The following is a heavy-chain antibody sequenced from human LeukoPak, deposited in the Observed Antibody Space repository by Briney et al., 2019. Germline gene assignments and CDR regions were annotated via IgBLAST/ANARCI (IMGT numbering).Heavy chain of an antibody. Sequence: PGGSLRLSCAASGFTVSSNYMSWVRQAPGKGLEWVSVIYSDGTTYYADSVKGRFTISRDNSKNTLYLKMISLRAEDTAVYFCARPHYYDTSGSTADAFDIWGQGTMVTVSS. CDR2: IYSDGTT. D-gene: IGHD3-22*01. CDR3: ARPHYYDTSGSTADAFDI. V-gene: IGHV3-53*01. J-gene: IGHJ3*02. CDR1: GFTVSSNY.